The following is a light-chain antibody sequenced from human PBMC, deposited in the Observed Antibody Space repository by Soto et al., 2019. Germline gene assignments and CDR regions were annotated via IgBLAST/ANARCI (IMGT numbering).Light chain of an antibody. V-gene: IGKV3-20*01. CDR1: QSLSSSY. CDR3: QQYGTLIT. J-gene: IGKJ5*01. CDR2: GSF. Sequence: EIVLTQSPGTLSLSQGERATLSCRASQSLSSSYLAWYQQKPGQAPRLLIYGSFSRATGIPDRFSGSGSGTDFTLTISRLEPEDSAVYYCQQYGTLITLGQGTRLEI.